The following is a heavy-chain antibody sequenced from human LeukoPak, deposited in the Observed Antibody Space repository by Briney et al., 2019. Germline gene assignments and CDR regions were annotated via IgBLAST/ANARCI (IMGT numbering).Heavy chain of an antibody. Sequence: GGSLRLSCAASGFTFSSYAMSWVRQAPGKGLEWVSAISGSGGSTYYADSVKGRFTISRDNSKNTLYLQMNSLRAEDTAVYYCARGGIYYGSGSYDYWGQGTLVTVSS. CDR1: GFTFSSYA. V-gene: IGHV3-23*01. J-gene: IGHJ4*02. CDR3: ARGGIYYGSGSYDY. D-gene: IGHD3-10*01. CDR2: ISGSGGST.